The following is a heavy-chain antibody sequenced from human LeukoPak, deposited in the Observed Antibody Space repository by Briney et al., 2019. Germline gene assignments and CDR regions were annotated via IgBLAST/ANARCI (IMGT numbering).Heavy chain of an antibody. Sequence: SQTLSLTCTVSGGSISSSSYYWGWIRQPPGKGLEWIGSIYYSGSTYYNPSLKSRVTISVDTSKNQFSLKLSSVTAADTAVYYCARHVGVVAAAGGWGQGTLVTASS. J-gene: IGHJ4*02. CDR2: IYYSGST. V-gene: IGHV4-39*01. D-gene: IGHD6-13*01. CDR3: ARHVGVVAAAGG. CDR1: GGSISSSSYY.